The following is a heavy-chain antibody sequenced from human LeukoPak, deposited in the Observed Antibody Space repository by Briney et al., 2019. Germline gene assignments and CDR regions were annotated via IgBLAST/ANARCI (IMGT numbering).Heavy chain of an antibody. CDR2: IYYSGST. D-gene: IGHD6-13*01. J-gene: IGHJ4*02. Sequence: PSETLSFTCTVSGGSISSSSYYWGWIRQPPGKGLEWIGSIYYSGSTYYNPSLKSRVTISVDTSKNQFSLKLSSVTAADTAVYYCARRTYSSSWYGFNYFDYWGQGTLVTVSS. CDR1: GGSISSSSYY. CDR3: ARRTYSSSWYGFNYFDY. V-gene: IGHV4-39*01.